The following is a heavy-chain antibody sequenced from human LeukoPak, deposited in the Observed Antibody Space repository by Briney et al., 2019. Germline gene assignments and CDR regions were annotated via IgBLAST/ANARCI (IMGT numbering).Heavy chain of an antibody. CDR3: AKEFTVSPPLGEFDS. V-gene: IGHV3-33*06. CDR1: GFTLSSYG. D-gene: IGHD4-17*01. Sequence: PGKSLRLSCAVSGFTLSSYGVHWVRQAPGKGLEWVALTWFDGGKEYYADSVQGRFPISRDYLRKTVYLQMNTLRVEATGLYYCAKEFTVSPPLGEFDSWGQGTLVTVSS. CDR2: TWFDGGKE. J-gene: IGHJ4*02.